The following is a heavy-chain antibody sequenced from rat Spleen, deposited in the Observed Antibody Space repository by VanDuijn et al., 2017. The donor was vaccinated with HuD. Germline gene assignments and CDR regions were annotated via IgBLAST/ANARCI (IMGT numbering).Heavy chain of an antibody. CDR1: GFTFSNYG. J-gene: IGHJ2*01. D-gene: IGHD1-9*01. Sequence: EVLLMESGGGLVQPGRSLKLSCAASGFTFSNYGMHWIRQAPTKGLEWVATISYGDSSGHSSTYYRDSVKGRFTISRDNAKSTLSLQMDSLRSEDTATYYCARRHYGYTDYFDYWGQGVMVTVSS. CDR2: ISYGDSSGHSST. V-gene: IGHV5-29*01. CDR3: ARRHYGYTDYFDY.